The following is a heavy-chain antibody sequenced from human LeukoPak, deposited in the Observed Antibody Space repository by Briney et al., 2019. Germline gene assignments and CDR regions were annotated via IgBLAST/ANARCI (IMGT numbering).Heavy chain of an antibody. CDR1: GLTSSTYW. CDR2: IKGDESAR. J-gene: IGHJ4*02. CDR3: ARDVGGSLDY. D-gene: IGHD1-26*01. V-gene: IGHV3-7*01. Sequence: GGSLRLSCAASGLTSSTYWMAWARQAPGKGLEWVANIKGDESARHQADSVKGRFTISRDNAQNSVYLQMSSLRGDDTAVYYCARDVGGSLDYWGRGILVTVSS.